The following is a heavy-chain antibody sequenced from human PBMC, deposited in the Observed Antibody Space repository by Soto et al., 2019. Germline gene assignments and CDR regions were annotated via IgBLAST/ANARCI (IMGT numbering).Heavy chain of an antibody. CDR2: IKQDGSEI. CDR1: EFTFGDYW. V-gene: IGHV3-7*05. CDR3: ARVRTLNYYGMDV. J-gene: IGHJ6*02. Sequence: EVQLVESGGGLVQPGGSLRLSCEASEFTFGDYWMSWVRQAPGKGLEWVTNIKQDGSEIYYVDSVKGRFTISRDNARNSLFLQMNRLRAEDTAVYFCARVRTLNYYGMDVWGRGTTVTVSS.